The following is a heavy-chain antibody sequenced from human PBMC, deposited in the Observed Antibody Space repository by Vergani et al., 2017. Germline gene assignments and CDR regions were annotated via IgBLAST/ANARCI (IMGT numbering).Heavy chain of an antibody. V-gene: IGHV4-59*01. CDR2: IYYSGST. CDR3: ARGVHRVITGTTRRRYYYYYMDV. Sequence: QVQLQESGPGLVKPSETLSLTCTVSGGSISNYYWSWIRQSPGKGLEWIGYIYYSGSTNYNPSLKSRVTISVDTSKNQFSLKLSSVTAADTAVYYCARGVHRVITGTTRRRYYYYYMDVWGKGTTVTVSS. J-gene: IGHJ6*03. D-gene: IGHD1-7*01. CDR1: GGSISNYY.